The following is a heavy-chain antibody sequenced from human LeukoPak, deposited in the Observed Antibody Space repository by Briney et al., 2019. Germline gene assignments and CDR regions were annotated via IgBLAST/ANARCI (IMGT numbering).Heavy chain of an antibody. Sequence: PGRSLRLSCAASGFSFSSYGMHWVRQAPGRGLEWVVVIWYDGSYKYYADSVKGRFTISRDNSKNTLYLQMNSLRAEDTAVYYCARASAGPFPLDYWGQGTLVTVSS. CDR2: IWYDGSYK. J-gene: IGHJ4*02. D-gene: IGHD6-13*01. CDR3: ARASAGPFPLDY. V-gene: IGHV3-33*01. CDR1: GFSFSSYG.